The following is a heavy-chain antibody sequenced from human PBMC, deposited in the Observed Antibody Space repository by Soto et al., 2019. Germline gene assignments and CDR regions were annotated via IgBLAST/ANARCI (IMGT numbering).Heavy chain of an antibody. Sequence: ASVKVSCKVSGYALTELSMHWVRQAPGKGLEWMGGFDPEDGETIYAQKFQGRVTMTEDTSTDTAYMELSSLRSEDTAVYYCATGVAGNYYYYGMDVWGQGTTVTVSS. CDR1: GYALTELS. CDR3: ATGVAGNYYYYGMDV. CDR2: FDPEDGET. V-gene: IGHV1-24*01. J-gene: IGHJ6*02. D-gene: IGHD6-19*01.